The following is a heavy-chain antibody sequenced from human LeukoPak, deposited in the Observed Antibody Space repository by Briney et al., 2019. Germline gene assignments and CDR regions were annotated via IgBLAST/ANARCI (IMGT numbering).Heavy chain of an antibody. Sequence: SETLSLTCAVYGGSFSGYYWSWIRQPPGKGLEWIGEINHSGSTNYNPSLKSRVTISVDTSRNQFSLKLSSVTAADTAVYYCAIDSSGYSYWGQGTLVTVSS. V-gene: IGHV4-34*01. CDR3: AIDSSGYSY. D-gene: IGHD3-22*01. J-gene: IGHJ4*02. CDR1: GGSFSGYY. CDR2: INHSGST.